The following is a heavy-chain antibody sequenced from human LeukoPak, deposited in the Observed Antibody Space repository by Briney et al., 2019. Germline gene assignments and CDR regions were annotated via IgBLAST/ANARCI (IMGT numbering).Heavy chain of an antibody. J-gene: IGHJ2*01. CDR1: GFTFSSYE. CDR3: AQSTSMRYFFDL. CDR2: TSSSGSTI. D-gene: IGHD2/OR15-2a*01. V-gene: IGHV3-48*03. Sequence: GGSLRLSCAASGFTFSSYEMNWVRQAPGKGLEWVSYTSSSGSTIYYADSVKGRFTISRDSSVFLQMESLRAEDTALYYCAQSTSMRYFFDLWGRGTLVTVSS.